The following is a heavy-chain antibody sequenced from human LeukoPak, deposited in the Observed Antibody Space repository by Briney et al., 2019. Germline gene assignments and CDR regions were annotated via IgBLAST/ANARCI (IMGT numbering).Heavy chain of an antibody. CDR1: GGSISSYY. D-gene: IGHD3-22*01. CDR2: IYTSGST. CDR3: ARDLTFEEDYYDSSGYDAFDI. J-gene: IGHJ3*02. V-gene: IGHV4-4*07. Sequence: PSETLSLTCTVSGGSISSYYWSWIRQPAGKGLEWIGRIYTSGSTNYNPSLKSRVTMSVDTSKNQFSLKLSSVTAADTAVYYCARDLTFEEDYYDSSGYDAFDIWGQGTMVTVSS.